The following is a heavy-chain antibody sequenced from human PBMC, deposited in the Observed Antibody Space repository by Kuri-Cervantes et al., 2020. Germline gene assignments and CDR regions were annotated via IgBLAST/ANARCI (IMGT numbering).Heavy chain of an antibody. CDR1: GYSFTSYW. CDR3: ARLDYDTLTGLWYYFDY. D-gene: IGHD3-9*01. CDR2: IYPGDSDT. V-gene: IGHV5-51*01. Sequence: GGSLRLSCKGSGYSFTSYWIGWVRQMPGKGLEWMGIIYPGDSDTRYSPSFQGQVTISADKSISTAYLQWSSLKASDTAMYYCARLDYDTLTGLWYYFDYWGQGTLVTVSS. J-gene: IGHJ4*02.